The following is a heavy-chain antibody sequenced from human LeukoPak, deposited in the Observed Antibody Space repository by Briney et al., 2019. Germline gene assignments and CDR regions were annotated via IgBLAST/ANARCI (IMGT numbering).Heavy chain of an antibody. CDR3: ARALRYFDWLFPLDY. J-gene: IGHJ4*02. Sequence: GGSLRLSCVASGFTFSSYAMHWVRQAPGKGLEWVAVISYDGSNKYYADSVKGRFTISRDNSKNTLYLQMNSLRAEDTAVYYCARALRYFDWLFPLDYWGQGTLVTVSS. V-gene: IGHV3-30*04. D-gene: IGHD3-9*01. CDR1: GFTFSSYA. CDR2: ISYDGSNK.